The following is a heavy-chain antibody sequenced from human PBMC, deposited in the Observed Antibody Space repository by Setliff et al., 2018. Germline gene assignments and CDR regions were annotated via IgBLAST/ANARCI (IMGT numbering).Heavy chain of an antibody. Sequence: SETLSLTCTVSGGSISSSSYYWGWIRQPPGKGLEWIGSIYYSGSTYYNPSLKSRVTISVDTSKNQFSLKLSSVTAADTAVYYCARRHGTDYYFWSGYPAASFDIWGQGTMVTVS. D-gene: IGHD3-3*01. CDR2: IYYSGST. J-gene: IGHJ3*02. V-gene: IGHV4-39*07. CDR1: GGSISSSSYY. CDR3: ARRHGTDYYFWSGYPAASFDI.